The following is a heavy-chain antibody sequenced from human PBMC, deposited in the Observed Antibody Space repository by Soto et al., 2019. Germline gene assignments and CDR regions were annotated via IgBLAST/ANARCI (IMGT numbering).Heavy chain of an antibody. J-gene: IGHJ4*02. Sequence: GVSVKVSCKASGYTFNSYAMHWVRQAPGQRLEWMGWINVGNGNTKYSQKFQGRVTITRDTSASTACMELSSLRSEDTAVYYCARDSGYSSGWAFDYWGQGTLVTVSS. CDR2: INVGNGNT. CDR3: ARDSGYSSGWAFDY. D-gene: IGHD6-19*01. V-gene: IGHV1-3*01. CDR1: GYTFNSYA.